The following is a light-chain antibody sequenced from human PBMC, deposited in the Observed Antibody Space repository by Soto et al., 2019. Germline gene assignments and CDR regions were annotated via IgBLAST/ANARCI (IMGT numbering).Light chain of an antibody. V-gene: IGKV1-9*01. CDR3: QQLNSYPQT. Sequence: DLQLTPSPSFLSASVGDRVPITCRASQGISSYLAWYQQKPGKAPRLLIYAASTLQTGVPSRFSGSGSGTDFTLTISSLQPEDFGTYYCQQLNSYPQTFGQGTKVDIK. J-gene: IGKJ1*01. CDR1: QGISSY. CDR2: AAS.